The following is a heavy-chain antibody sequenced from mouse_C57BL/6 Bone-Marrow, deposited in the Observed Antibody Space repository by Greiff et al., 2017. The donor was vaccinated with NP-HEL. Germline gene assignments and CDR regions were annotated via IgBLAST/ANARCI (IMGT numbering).Heavy chain of an antibody. CDR1: GFTFSNYW. Sequence: EVHLVESGGGLVQPGGSMKLSCVASGFTFSNYWMNWVRQSPEKGLEWVAQIRLKSDNYATHYAESVKGRFTISRDDSKSSVYLQMNNLRAEDTGIYYCTSHWYFDVWGTGTTVTVSS. CDR3: TSHWYFDV. CDR2: IRLKSDNYAT. V-gene: IGHV6-3*01. J-gene: IGHJ1*03.